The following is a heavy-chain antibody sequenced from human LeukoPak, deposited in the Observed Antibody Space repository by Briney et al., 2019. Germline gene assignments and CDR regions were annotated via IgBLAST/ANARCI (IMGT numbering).Heavy chain of an antibody. J-gene: IGHJ4*02. CDR2: IWNDGSNK. D-gene: IGHD3-3*01. CDR3: ARDANEWYYFDY. V-gene: IGHV3-33*01. Sequence: TGGSLTLSCAASGFIFSTYGMHWVRQAPGKGLEWVAVIWNDGSNKYYADSVKGRVAISRDNSKNTLYLQFNSLRAEDTAVYYCARDANEWYYFDYWGEGTLVTVSS. CDR1: GFIFSTYG.